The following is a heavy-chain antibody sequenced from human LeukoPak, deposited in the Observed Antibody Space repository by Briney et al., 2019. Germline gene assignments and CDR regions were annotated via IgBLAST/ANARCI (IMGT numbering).Heavy chain of an antibody. CDR2: INTDTGDP. CDR1: GYMFTTSA. V-gene: IGHV7-4-1*02. Sequence: ASVKVSCLASGYMFTTSAMNWVRQAPGLGLEWMGWINTDTGDPTYAQGFTGRFVFSLDISVNTAYLQINNLKPEDTAVYYCARGRFGEFHNWFDPWGQGTLVAVS. J-gene: IGHJ5*02. D-gene: IGHD3-10*01. CDR3: ARGRFGEFHNWFDP.